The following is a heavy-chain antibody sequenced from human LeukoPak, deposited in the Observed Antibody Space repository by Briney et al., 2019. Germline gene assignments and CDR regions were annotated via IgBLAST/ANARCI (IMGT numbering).Heavy chain of an antibody. D-gene: IGHD6-13*01. V-gene: IGHV4-39*07. CDR1: GGSISSSSYY. CDR2: IYYSGST. CDR3: ARRAQTGIAAAGTRRGAFDI. Sequence: SETLSLTCTVSGGSISSSSYYWGWIRQPPGKGLEWIGSIYYSGSTYYNPSLKSRVTISVDTSKNQFSLKLSSVTAADTAVYYCARRAQTGIAAAGTRRGAFDIWGQGTMVTVSS. J-gene: IGHJ3*02.